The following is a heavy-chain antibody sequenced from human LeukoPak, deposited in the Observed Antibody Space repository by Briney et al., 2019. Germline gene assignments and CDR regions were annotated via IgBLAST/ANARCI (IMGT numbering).Heavy chain of an antibody. CDR1: GGSFSGYY. V-gene: IGHV4-34*01. Sequence: PSETLSLTCAVYGGSFSGYYWSWIRQPPGKGLEWIGEINHSGSTNYNPSLKSRVTISVDTSKNQFSLKPSSVTAADTAVYYCARGVTMVRGVIGFDYWGQGTLVTVSS. D-gene: IGHD3-10*01. J-gene: IGHJ4*02. CDR3: ARGVTMVRGVIGFDY. CDR2: INHSGST.